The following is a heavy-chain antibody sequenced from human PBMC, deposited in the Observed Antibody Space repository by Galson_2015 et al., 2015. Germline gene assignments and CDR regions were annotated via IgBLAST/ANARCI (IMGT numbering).Heavy chain of an antibody. D-gene: IGHD3-3*01. CDR1: GFTFDDYA. Sequence: SLRLSCAASGFTFDDYAMHWVRQAPGKGLEWVSLISGDGGSTYYADSVKGRFTISRDNSKNSLYLQMNSLRTEDTALYYCAKDLAVLRFLEWNYYYYYGMDVWGQGTTVTVSS. J-gene: IGHJ6*02. CDR2: ISGDGGST. V-gene: IGHV3-43*02. CDR3: AKDLAVLRFLEWNYYYYYGMDV.